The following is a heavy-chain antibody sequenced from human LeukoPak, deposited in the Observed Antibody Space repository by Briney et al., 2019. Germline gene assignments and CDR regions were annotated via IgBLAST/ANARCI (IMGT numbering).Heavy chain of an antibody. J-gene: IGHJ6*02. D-gene: IGHD6-13*01. CDR1: GFTFSSYA. V-gene: IGHV3-30-3*01. CDR3: ARGDHSSSWYPGGMDV. Sequence: GRSLRLSCAASGFTFSSYAMHWVRQAPGKGLEWVAVISYDGSNKYYADSVKGRFTISRDNSKNTLYLQMNSLRAEDTAVYYCARGDHSSSWYPGGMDVWGQGTTVTVFS. CDR2: ISYDGSNK.